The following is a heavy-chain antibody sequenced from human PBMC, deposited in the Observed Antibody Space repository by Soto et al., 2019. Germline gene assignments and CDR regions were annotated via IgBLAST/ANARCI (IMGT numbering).Heavy chain of an antibody. V-gene: IGHV3-21*01. CDR1: GFTFSSYS. Sequence: GGSLRLSCAASGFTFSSYSMNWVRQAPGKGLEWVSSISSSSSYIYYADSVKGRFTISRDNAKNSLYLQMNSLRAEDTAVYYCARDSPSSGSYYGDFPGYWGQGTPVTVSS. CDR2: ISSSSSYI. CDR3: ARDSPSSGSYYGDFPGY. D-gene: IGHD1-26*01. J-gene: IGHJ4*02.